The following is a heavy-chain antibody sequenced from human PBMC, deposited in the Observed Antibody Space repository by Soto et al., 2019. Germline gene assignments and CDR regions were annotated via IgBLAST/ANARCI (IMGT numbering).Heavy chain of an antibody. CDR1: GFTFSSYA. D-gene: IGHD6-13*01. V-gene: IGHV3-30-3*01. CDR3: ARVGAASSIWY. CDR2: ISYDGSNK. J-gene: IGHJ4*02. Sequence: QVQLVESGGGVVQPGRSLRLSCAAAGFTFSSYAMHWVLQAPGKGLEWVAVISYDGSNKYYADSVKGRVSISRDNSKHTLYLQMNSLRAEDTAGYYCARVGAASSIWYWGQGTLVTVSS.